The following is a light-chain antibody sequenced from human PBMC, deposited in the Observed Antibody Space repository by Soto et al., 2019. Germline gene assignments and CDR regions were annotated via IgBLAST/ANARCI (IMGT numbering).Light chain of an antibody. Sequence: IHMTHSPSTLSASVLYRVTITFRSSQIISIYLNWYQQKPGKAPKLLIYASSSLQSGVPSRFSGSGSGTDFTLTISSLQPEDFATYYCQQSYSTPPVTFGQGTKVDTK. V-gene: IGKV1-39*01. CDR2: ASS. J-gene: IGKJ1*01. CDR3: QQSYSTPPVT. CDR1: QIISIY.